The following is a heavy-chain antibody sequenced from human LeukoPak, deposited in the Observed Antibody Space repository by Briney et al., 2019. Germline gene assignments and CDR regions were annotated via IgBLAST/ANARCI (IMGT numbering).Heavy chain of an antibody. D-gene: IGHD6-19*01. Sequence: ASVRVSCKASGYTFTSYDINWVRQAPGQGLEWMGWMNPNSGNTGYAQKFQGRVTMTRNTSISTAYMDLSSLRSEDTAVYYCATEQWLVSRNWFDPWGQGTLVTVSS. CDR3: ATEQWLVSRNWFDP. CDR1: GYTFTSYD. J-gene: IGHJ5*02. CDR2: MNPNSGNT. V-gene: IGHV1-8*01.